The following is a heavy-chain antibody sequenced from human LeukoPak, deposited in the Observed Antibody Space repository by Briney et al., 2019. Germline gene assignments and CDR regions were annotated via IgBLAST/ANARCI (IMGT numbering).Heavy chain of an antibody. D-gene: IGHD1-1*01. CDR3: ARGGTTGTTPTDY. Sequence: GRSLRLSCAASGFTFSSYGMHWVRQAPGKGLEWGAVIWYDGSNKYYADSVKGRFTISRDNSKNTLYLQMNSLRAEDTAVYYCARGGTTGTTPTDYWGQGTLVTVSS. CDR1: GFTFSSYG. V-gene: IGHV3-33*01. J-gene: IGHJ4*02. CDR2: IWYDGSNK.